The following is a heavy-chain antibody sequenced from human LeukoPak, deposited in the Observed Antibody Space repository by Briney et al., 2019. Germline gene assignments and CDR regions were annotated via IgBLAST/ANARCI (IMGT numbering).Heavy chain of an antibody. D-gene: IGHD6-19*01. CDR3: ANNLAWPCRSCWYRGDY. Sequence: PGGTLRLSCAASEFTFCSYAMGWVRQAPGQGLEWGSAIIGSGGRTYYADSVKGRCTISTDNCKNTLCLQMNSVRAEGTGVYYCANNLAWPCRSCWYRGDYGGGGTLVSVSS. CDR2: IIGSGGRT. CDR1: EFTFCSYA. J-gene: IGHJ4*02. V-gene: IGHV3-23*01.